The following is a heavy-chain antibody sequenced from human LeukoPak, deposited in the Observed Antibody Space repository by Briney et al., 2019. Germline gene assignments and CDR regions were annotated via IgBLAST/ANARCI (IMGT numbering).Heavy chain of an antibody. D-gene: IGHD4-17*01. J-gene: IGHJ4*02. CDR3: ARQVADYEFAY. V-gene: IGHV4-59*01. Sequence: PSETLSLTCTVSGGSISSYYWSWIRQPPGKGLEWIGYIYYSGSTNYNPSLKSRVTISVDTSKNQFSLKLSSVTAADTAVYYCARQVADYEFAYWGQGTLVTVS. CDR2: IYYSGST. CDR1: GGSISSYY.